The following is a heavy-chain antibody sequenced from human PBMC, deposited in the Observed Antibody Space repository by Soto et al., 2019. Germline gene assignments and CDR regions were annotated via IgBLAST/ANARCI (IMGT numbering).Heavy chain of an antibody. CDR2: IYYSGST. J-gene: IGHJ6*03. D-gene: IGHD5-12*01. CDR3: ARKDSGYADYMDV. Sequence: QVQLQESGPGLVKPSQTLSLTCTVSGGSISSGGYYWSWIRQHPGKGLEWIGYIYYSGSTYYNPSLKSRVTMSVETSENQSSMRLSSVNAADTAVYYCARKDSGYADYMDVWGKGTTVTVSS. CDR1: GGSISSGGYY. V-gene: IGHV4-31*03.